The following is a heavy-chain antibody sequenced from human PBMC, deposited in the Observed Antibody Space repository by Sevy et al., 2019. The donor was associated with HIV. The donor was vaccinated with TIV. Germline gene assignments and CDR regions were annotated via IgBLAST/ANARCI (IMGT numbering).Heavy chain of an antibody. D-gene: IGHD3-16*02. J-gene: IGHJ4*02. CDR1: GGSISSGSYY. CDR3: ARLLYDYVWGSYRYTNFDY. Sequence: SETLSLTCTVSGGSISSGSYYWGWIRQPPGKGLEWIGSIYYSGSTYYNPSLKSRVTISVDTSKNQFSLKLSSVTAADTAVYYCARLLYDYVWGSYRYTNFDYWGQGTLVTVSS. CDR2: IYYSGST. V-gene: IGHV4-39*01.